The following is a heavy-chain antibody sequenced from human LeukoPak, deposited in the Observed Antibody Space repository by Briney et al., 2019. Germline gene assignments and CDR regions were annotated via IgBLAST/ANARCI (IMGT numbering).Heavy chain of an antibody. V-gene: IGHV3-53*01. J-gene: IGHJ3*02. D-gene: IGHD1-26*01. CDR3: TTSGNPSLIDI. CDR1: GFTVSSNY. CDR2: IYSGGST. Sequence: GGSLRLSCAASGFTVSSNYMSWVRQAPGKGLEWVSVIYSGGSTYYADSVKGRFTISRDNSKNTLYLQMNSLKTEDTAVYYCTTSGNPSLIDIWGRGTMVTVSS.